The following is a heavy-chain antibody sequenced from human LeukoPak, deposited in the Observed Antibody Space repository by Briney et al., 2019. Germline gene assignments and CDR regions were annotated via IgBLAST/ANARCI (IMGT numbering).Heavy chain of an antibody. CDR2: ISGSGGST. CDR1: GFTFSSYA. CDR3: AKDPNYYDSSGYYWGRDWYFDL. J-gene: IGHJ2*01. V-gene: IGHV3-23*01. Sequence: QPGGSLRLSCAASGFTFSSYAMSWVRQAPGKGLEWVSAISGSGGSTYYADSVKGRFTISRDNSKNTLYLQTNSLRAEDTAVYYCAKDPNYYDSSGYYWGRDWYFDLWGRGTLVTVSS. D-gene: IGHD3-22*01.